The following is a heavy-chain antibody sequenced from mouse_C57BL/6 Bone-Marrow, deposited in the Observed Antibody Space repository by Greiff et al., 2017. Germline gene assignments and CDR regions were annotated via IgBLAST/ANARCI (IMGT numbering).Heavy chain of an antibody. Sequence: EVQRVESGGDLVKPGGSLKLSCAASGFTFSSYGMSWVRQTPDKRLEWVATISRGGSYTYYPDSVKGRFTISRDTAKNTPYLQMSSLKSEDTAMYYCARPGFAWFAYWGQGTLVTGSA. CDR2: ISRGGSYT. V-gene: IGHV5-6*01. CDR1: GFTFSSYG. J-gene: IGHJ3*01. CDR3: ARPGFAWFAY.